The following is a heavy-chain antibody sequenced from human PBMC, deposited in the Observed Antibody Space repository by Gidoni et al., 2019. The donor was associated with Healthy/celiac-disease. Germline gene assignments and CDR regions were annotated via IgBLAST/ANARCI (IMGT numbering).Heavy chain of an antibody. CDR1: GFTFSSYG. Sequence: QVQLVESGGGVVQPGRSLRHSCAASGFTFSSYGMHWVRQAPGKGLEWVAVIWYDGSKKYYADSVKGRFTISRDNSKNTLYLQMNSLRAEDTAVYYCARDQYSSGWYGGDYWGQGTLVTASS. D-gene: IGHD6-19*01. CDR3: ARDQYSSGWYGGDY. CDR2: IWYDGSKK. V-gene: IGHV3-33*01. J-gene: IGHJ4*02.